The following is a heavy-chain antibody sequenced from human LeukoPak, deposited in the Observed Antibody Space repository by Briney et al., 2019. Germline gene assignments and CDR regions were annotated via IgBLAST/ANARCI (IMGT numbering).Heavy chain of an antibody. D-gene: IGHD3-10*01. CDR3: ARALTYYYGSGSYYNNWFDP. J-gene: IGHJ5*02. CDR2: INPNSGGT. Sequence: GASVKVSCKASGYTFTGYYMHWVRQAPGQGLEWMGWINPNSGGTNYAQKFQGWVTMTRDTSISTAYMELSRLRSDDTAVYYCARALTYYYGSGSYYNNWFDPWGQGTLVTVSS. CDR1: GYTFTGYY. V-gene: IGHV1-2*04.